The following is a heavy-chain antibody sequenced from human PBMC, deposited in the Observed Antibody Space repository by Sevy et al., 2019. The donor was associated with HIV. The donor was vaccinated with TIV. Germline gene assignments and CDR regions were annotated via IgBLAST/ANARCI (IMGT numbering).Heavy chain of an antibody. CDR1: GFTFSSYW. Sequence: GGSLRLSCAASGFTFSSYWMHWVRQAPGKGLVWVSPINSDRSSTSYADSVKGRFTISRDNAKNTLYLQMNSLRAEDTAVYYCARVDSSSWYGPHYFDYWGQGTLVTVSS. V-gene: IGHV3-74*01. CDR2: INSDRSST. D-gene: IGHD6-13*01. CDR3: ARVDSSSWYGPHYFDY. J-gene: IGHJ4*02.